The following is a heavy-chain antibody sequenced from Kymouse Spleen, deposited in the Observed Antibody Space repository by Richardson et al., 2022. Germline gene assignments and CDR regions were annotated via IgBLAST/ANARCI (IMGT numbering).Heavy chain of an antibody. V-gene: IGHV4-34*01. J-gene: IGHJ4*02. CDR1: GGSFSGYY. Sequence: QVQLQQWGAGLLKPSETLSLTCAVYGGSFSGYYWSWIRQPPGKGLEWIGEINHSGSTNYNPSLKSRVTISVDTSKNQFSLKLSSVTAADTAVYYCARTMVRGVIIDYWGQGTLVTVSS. CDR2: INHSGST. D-gene: IGHD3-10*01. CDR3: ARTMVRGVIIDY.